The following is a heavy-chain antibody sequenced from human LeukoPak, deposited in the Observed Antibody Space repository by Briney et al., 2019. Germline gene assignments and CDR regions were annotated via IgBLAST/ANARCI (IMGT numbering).Heavy chain of an antibody. CDR2: INPSGGST. Sequence: ASVKVSCKVSGYTLTELSMHWVRQAPGQGLEWMGIINPSGGSTSYAQKFQGRVTMTRDASTSTVYMELSSLRSEDTAVYYCARGSKDIVVVTAINDAFDIWGQGTMVTVFS. V-gene: IGHV1-46*01. D-gene: IGHD2-21*02. CDR3: ARGSKDIVVVTAINDAFDI. J-gene: IGHJ3*02. CDR1: GYTLTELS.